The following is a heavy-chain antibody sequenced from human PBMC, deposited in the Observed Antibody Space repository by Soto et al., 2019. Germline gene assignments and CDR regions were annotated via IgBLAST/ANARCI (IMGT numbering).Heavy chain of an antibody. CDR1: GFTVSSNY. Sequence: GGSLRLSCAASGFTVSSNYMSWVRQAPGKGLEWVSVIYSGGSTYYADSVKGRFTISRDNSKNTLYLQMNSLRAEDTAVYYCARVGFDDCKDLLVFCGQGTLVLVSA. J-gene: IGHJ4*02. CDR2: IYSGGST. CDR3: ARVGFDDCKDLLVF. V-gene: IGHV3-66*01. D-gene: IGHD2-21*02.